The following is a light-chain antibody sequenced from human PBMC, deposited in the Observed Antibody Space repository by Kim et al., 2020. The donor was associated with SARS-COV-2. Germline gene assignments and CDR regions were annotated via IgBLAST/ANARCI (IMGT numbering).Light chain of an antibody. J-gene: IGKJ1*01. CDR1: QGLGDL. CDR2: AAS. Sequence: DIQMTQSPSTLSASVGDRVTITCRASQGLGDLLAWYQQKPGKAPKLLIYAASTLKCGVPSRFSGSGSETEFTLTISSLQTDDFATYYCQQYSSYPFTFGQGTKVDIK. CDR3: QQYSSYPFT. V-gene: IGKV1-5*03.